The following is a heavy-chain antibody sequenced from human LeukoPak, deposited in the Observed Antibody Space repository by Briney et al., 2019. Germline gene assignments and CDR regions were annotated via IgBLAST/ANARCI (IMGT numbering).Heavy chain of an antibody. CDR2: ISSSSSYI. D-gene: IGHD1-14*01. CDR3: VRIPNNAGFPNWFDP. V-gene: IGHV3-21*01. J-gene: IGHJ5*02. CDR1: GLTFSSYS. Sequence: GSLRLSCAASGLTFSSYSMNWVRQAPGKGLEWVSSISSSSSYIYYADSVKGRFTFSRDNAKNSLYLQMNSLRAEDTAVYYCVRIPNNAGFPNWFDPWGQGTLVTVSS.